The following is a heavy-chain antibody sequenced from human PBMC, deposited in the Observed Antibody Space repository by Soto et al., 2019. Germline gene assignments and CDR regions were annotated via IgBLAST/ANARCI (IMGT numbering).Heavy chain of an antibody. CDR3: ARGPAYIDGWRTFDL. Sequence: SGTLSLACTVSDDSFRGAEKYWCWIRQPLGKGPEWIGYTYYNGDTKYNPALRSRVTMSEDTSKNQFSLRLSSVTAADTAVYFCARGPAYIDGWRTFDLWGRGILVTVS. CDR2: TYYNGDT. J-gene: IGHJ4*02. CDR1: DDSFRGAEKY. V-gene: IGHV4-30-4*02. D-gene: IGHD6-19*01.